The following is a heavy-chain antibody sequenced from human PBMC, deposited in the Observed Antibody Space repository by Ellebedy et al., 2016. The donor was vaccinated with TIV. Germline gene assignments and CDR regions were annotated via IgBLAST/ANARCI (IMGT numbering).Heavy chain of an antibody. CDR2: ISYDGSNK. CDR1: GFTFSSYG. J-gene: IGHJ6*02. Sequence: PGGSLRLSFAPSGFTFSSYGMHWVGQAPGKGLEWVAVISYDGSNKYYADSVKGRFTISRDNSKNTLYLQMNSLRAEDTAVYYCARSYGMDVWGQGTTVTVSS. CDR3: ARSYGMDV. V-gene: IGHV3-30*03.